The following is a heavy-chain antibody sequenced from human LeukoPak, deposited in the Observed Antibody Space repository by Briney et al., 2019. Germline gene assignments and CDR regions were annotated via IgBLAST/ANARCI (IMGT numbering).Heavy chain of an antibody. Sequence: ASVKVSCKASGYTFSSYDINWVRQATGQGLEWMGWMNPNSGNTGYAQKFQGRVTMTRNTSISTAYMELSSLRSEDMAVYYCARRNYGSPRWFDPWGQGTLVTVSS. CDR3: ARRNYGSPRWFDP. CDR2: MNPNSGNT. D-gene: IGHD3-10*01. J-gene: IGHJ5*02. CDR1: GYTFSSYD. V-gene: IGHV1-8*01.